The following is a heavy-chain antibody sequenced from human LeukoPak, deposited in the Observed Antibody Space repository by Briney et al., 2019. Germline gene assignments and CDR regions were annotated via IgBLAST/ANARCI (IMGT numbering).Heavy chain of an antibody. D-gene: IGHD3-10*02. J-gene: IGHJ6*02. CDR2: INPSGGST. Sequence: ASVKVSCKASGYTFTGYYMHWVRQAPGQGLEWMGIINPSGGSTSYAQKFQGRVTMTRDTSTSTVYMELSSLRSEDTAVYYCARDLAVLFGELMSGGGDYYGMDVWGQGTTVTVSS. CDR1: GYTFTGYY. V-gene: IGHV1-46*01. CDR3: ARDLAVLFGELMSGGGDYYGMDV.